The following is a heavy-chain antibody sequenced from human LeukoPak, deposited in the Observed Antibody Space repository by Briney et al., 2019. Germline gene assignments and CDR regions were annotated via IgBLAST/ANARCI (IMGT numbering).Heavy chain of an antibody. CDR2: IYYSGST. D-gene: IGHD6-13*01. CDR1: GGSISSYY. J-gene: IGHJ4*02. Sequence: PSETLSLTCTVSGGSISSYYWSWIRQPPGKGLEWIGYIYYSGSTNYNPSLKSRVTISVDTSKNQFSLKLSSATAADTAVYYCARGGYGGAAASRPFDYWGQGTLVTVSS. CDR3: ARGGYGGAAASRPFDY. V-gene: IGHV4-59*01.